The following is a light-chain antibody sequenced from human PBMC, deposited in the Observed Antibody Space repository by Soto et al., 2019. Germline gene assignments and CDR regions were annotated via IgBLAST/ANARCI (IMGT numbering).Light chain of an antibody. CDR3: QQYNRWPFT. J-gene: IGKJ3*01. CDR1: QSVSSSY. Sequence: EIVMTQSPATLSLSPGERATLNCRASQSVSSSYLAWYQQKPGQAPRLLIYGASTRATGIPDRFSGSGSGTGFTLTISSLQSGDFAVYYCQQYNRWPFTFGPGTKVDIK. V-gene: IGKV3-15*01. CDR2: GAS.